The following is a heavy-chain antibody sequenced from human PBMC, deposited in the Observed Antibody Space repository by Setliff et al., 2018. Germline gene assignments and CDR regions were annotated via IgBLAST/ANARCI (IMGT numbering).Heavy chain of an antibody. V-gene: IGHV4-39*07. J-gene: IGHJ4*02. D-gene: IGHD2-8*02. Sequence: SETLSLTCTVSGGSISSSSYYWGWIRQPPGKGLEWIGSINHSGSTNYNPSLKSRVTISVDTSKNQFSLKLSSVTAADTALYYCTVYNTGSSKDHYWGQGTPVTVSS. CDR2: INHSGST. CDR1: GGSISSSSYY. CDR3: TVYNTGSSKDHY.